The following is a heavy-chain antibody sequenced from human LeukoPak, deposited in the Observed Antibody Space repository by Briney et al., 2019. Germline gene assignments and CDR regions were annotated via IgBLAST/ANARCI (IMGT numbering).Heavy chain of an antibody. V-gene: IGHV1-46*01. CDR1: GYTFTSYY. D-gene: IGHD1-7*01. CDR2: INPSGGST. Sequence: ASVKVSCKASGYTFTSYYMHWVRQAPGQGLEWMGIINPSGGSTIYAQIFQGRVTMTRDTSTSTVYMELSRLRSEDTAVYYCARGGLLGYNWNYVYYYYGMDVWGQGTTVTVSS. CDR3: ARGGLLGYNWNYVYYYYGMDV. J-gene: IGHJ6*02.